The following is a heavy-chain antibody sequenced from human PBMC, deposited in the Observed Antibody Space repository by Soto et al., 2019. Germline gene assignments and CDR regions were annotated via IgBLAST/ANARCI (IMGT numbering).Heavy chain of an antibody. CDR2: ISGSGGST. D-gene: IGHD3-10*01. J-gene: IGHJ6*02. CDR1: GFTFSSYA. V-gene: IGHV3-23*01. Sequence: EVQLLESGGGLVQPGGSLRLSCAASGFTFSSYAMSWVRQAPGKGLEWVSAISGSGGSTYYADSVKGRFTISRDNSKNTLYLQMNSLRAEDTAVYYCAKDRGVVTMVRFRLHRYLMDVWGQGTTVTVSS. CDR3: AKDRGVVTMVRFRLHRYLMDV.